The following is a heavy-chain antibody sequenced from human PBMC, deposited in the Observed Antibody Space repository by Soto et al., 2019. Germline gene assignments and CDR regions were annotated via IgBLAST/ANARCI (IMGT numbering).Heavy chain of an antibody. D-gene: IGHD3-10*01. CDR1: GFTFSSYW. CDR2: IKQSGSDR. Sequence: EVQLLESGGGLVQPGGSLGLSCAASGFTFSSYWMSWVRLAPGKGLEWVAHIKQSGSDRYYVDSVRGRFTISRDNXXXXLXLQMNSLRVEDTAMYYCAIVKSWAVSPWGQGTLVTVSS. V-gene: IGHV3-7*01. CDR3: AIVKSWAVSP. J-gene: IGHJ5*02.